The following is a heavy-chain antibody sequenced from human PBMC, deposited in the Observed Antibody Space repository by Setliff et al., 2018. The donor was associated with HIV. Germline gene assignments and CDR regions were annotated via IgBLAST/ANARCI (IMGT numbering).Heavy chain of an antibody. CDR1: GGSFSNYY. D-gene: IGHD3-16*01. CDR3: ARGVGGDEVVPDYFDY. V-gene: IGHV4-34*01. J-gene: IGHJ4*02. Sequence: PSETLSLTCAVYGGSFSNYYWSWIRQPPGKGLEWLGEVNHSGNTNYNPSLKSRVTMSLDTSKNQFSLKVTSVTAADTAVYYCARGVGGDEVVPDYFDYWGQGTLVTVS. CDR2: VNHSGNT.